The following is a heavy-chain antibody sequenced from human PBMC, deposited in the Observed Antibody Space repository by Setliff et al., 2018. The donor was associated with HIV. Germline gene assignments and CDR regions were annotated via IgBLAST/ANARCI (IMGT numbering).Heavy chain of an antibody. CDR1: GFTFSSYH. J-gene: IGHJ4*02. D-gene: IGHD6-19*01. CDR2: ASSDGVNN. V-gene: IGHV3-30-3*02. Sequence: GGSLRLSCAASGFTFSSYHMHWVCQAPGKGLAWVAVASSDGVNNLYADSVKGRFIISRDNSKNTLSLQMTSLTTEDTAVYYCAKQGATSGLDFWGQGTLVTVSS. CDR3: AKQGATSGLDF.